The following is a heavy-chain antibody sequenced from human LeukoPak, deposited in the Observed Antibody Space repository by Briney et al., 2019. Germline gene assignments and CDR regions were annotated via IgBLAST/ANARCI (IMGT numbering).Heavy chain of an antibody. Sequence: GGSLRPSCAASGFTFSSYSMNWVRQAPGKGLEWVSYISGSSGTRYYADSVKGRFTISRDNAKNSLYLQMNSLRAEDTAVYYCARAPYTSGWYRGDNDYWGQGTLVTVSS. D-gene: IGHD6-19*01. V-gene: IGHV3-48*01. J-gene: IGHJ4*02. CDR1: GFTFSSYS. CDR3: ARAPYTSGWYRGDNDY. CDR2: ISGSSGTR.